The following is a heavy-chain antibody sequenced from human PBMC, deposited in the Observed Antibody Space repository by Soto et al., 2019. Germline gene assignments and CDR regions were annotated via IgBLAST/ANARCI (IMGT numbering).Heavy chain of an antibody. CDR3: AKDVDSSGWYYYFDI. V-gene: IGHV3-30*18. J-gene: IGHJ2*01. Sequence: LRLSCAASGFTLSSYGIHWVRQAPGKGLEWVAVISYDGSNKYYADSVKGRFTISRDNSKNTLYLQMNSLRAEDTAVYYCAKDVDSSGWYYYFDIWGRGALGTVSS. CDR1: GFTLSSYG. D-gene: IGHD6-19*01. CDR2: ISYDGSNK.